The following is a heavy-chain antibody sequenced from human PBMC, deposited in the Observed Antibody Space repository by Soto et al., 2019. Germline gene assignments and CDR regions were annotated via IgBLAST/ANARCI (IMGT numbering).Heavy chain of an antibody. CDR1: GGTFSSYT. CDR2: IIPILGIA. Sequence: EASVKVSCKASGGTFSSYTISWVRQAPGQGLEWMGRIIPILGIANYAQKFQGRVTITADKSTSTAYMELSSLRSEDTAVYYCASRTYYDFWSGYFPQAYYYYYGMDVWGQGTTVTVSS. V-gene: IGHV1-69*02. D-gene: IGHD3-3*01. J-gene: IGHJ6*02. CDR3: ASRTYYDFWSGYFPQAYYYYYGMDV.